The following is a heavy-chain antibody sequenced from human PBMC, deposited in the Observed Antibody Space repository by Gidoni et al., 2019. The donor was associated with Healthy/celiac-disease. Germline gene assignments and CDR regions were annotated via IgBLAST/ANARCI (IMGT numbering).Heavy chain of an antibody. CDR3: ARIYCSSTSCYYYYYGMDV. CDR1: GDTFTGYY. D-gene: IGHD2-2*01. Sequence: VQLVQSGAEVKKPGASVKVSCKASGDTFTGYYMHWVRQAPGQGLEWMGWINPNSGGTNYAQKFQGRVTMTRDTSISTAYMELSRLRSDDTAVYYCARIYCSSTSCYYYYYGMDVWGQGTTVTVSS. J-gene: IGHJ6*02. V-gene: IGHV1-2*02. CDR2: INPNSGGT.